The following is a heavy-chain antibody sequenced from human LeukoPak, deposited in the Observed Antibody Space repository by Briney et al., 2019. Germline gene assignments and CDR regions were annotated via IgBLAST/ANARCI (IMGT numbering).Heavy chain of an antibody. CDR2: ISGSGGST. D-gene: IGHD3-3*01. V-gene: IGHV3-23*01. CDR1: GFTFSSYG. Sequence: GGTLRLSCAASGFTFSSYGMSWVRQAPGKGLEWVSAISGSGGSTYYADSVKGRFTISRDNSKNTLYLQMNSLRAEETAVYYCVWSGYPSDYWGQGTLVTVSS. CDR3: VWSGYPSDY. J-gene: IGHJ4*02.